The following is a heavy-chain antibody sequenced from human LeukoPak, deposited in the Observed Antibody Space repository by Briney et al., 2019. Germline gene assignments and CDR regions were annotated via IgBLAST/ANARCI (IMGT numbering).Heavy chain of an antibody. CDR1: GYTFTGYY. Sequence: ASVKVSCKASGYTFTGYYMHWVRQAPGQGLEWMGWINPNSGGTNYAQKFQGRVTMTRDTSISTAYMELSRLGSDDTAVYYCARGAPSQQLVRDAFDIWGQGTMVTVSS. CDR3: ARGAPSQQLVRDAFDI. CDR2: INPNSGGT. D-gene: IGHD6-13*01. V-gene: IGHV1-2*02. J-gene: IGHJ3*02.